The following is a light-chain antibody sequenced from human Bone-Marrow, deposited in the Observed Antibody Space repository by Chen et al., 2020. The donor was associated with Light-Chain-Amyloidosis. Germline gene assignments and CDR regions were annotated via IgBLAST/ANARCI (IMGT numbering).Light chain of an antibody. J-gene: IGKJ4*01. CDR1: QTISSNY. CDR3: QQYGTSPLT. V-gene: IGKV3-20*01. CDR2: GSS. Sequence: EIVLTQSPGTLSLSPGEGANISCRASQTISSNYFTWYQQKFGQDPRLLIYGSSSRATGIPDRFTGSGSGTDFTLTINILEPEDFAMYYCQQYGTSPLTFGGGTKVEIK.